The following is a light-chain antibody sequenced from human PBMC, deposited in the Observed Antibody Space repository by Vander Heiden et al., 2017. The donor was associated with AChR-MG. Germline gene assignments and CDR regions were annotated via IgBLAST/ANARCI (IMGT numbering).Light chain of an antibody. CDR2: AAS. CDR3: QQDDRYPHT. CDR1: QGISSY. V-gene: IGKV1-8*01. Sequence: AIRMTQSPSSFSASTGDRVTITCRASQGISSYLAWYQQKPGKAPKLLIYAASTLQSGVPSRFSGSGSGTDFTLTISCLQSEDFATYYCQQDDRYPHTFGQGTKLEIK. J-gene: IGKJ2*01.